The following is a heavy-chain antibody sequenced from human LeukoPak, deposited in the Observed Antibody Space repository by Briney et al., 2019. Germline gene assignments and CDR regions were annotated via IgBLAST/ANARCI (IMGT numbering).Heavy chain of an antibody. V-gene: IGHV3-23*01. CDR3: AKDSGLIVLMVYAS. CDR1: GFTFSSYA. Sequence: TGGSLRLSCAASGFTFSSYAMSWVRQAPGKGLEWVSAISGSGGSTYYADSVKGRFTISRDNSKNTLYLQMNSLRAEDTAVYYCAKDSGLIVLMVYASRGQGTLVTVSS. CDR2: ISGSGGST. D-gene: IGHD2-8*01. J-gene: IGHJ4*02.